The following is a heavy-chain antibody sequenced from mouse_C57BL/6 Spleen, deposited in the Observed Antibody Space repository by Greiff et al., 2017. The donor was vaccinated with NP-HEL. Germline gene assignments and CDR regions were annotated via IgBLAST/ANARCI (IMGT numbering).Heavy chain of an antibody. CDR1: GYTFTSYW. D-gene: IGHD2-1*01. Sequence: VQLQQPGAELVMPGASVKLSCKASGYTFTSYWMHWVKQRPGQGLEWIGEIDPSDSYTNYNQKFKGKSTLTVDKSSSTAYMQLSSLTSEDSAVYYCARGGIVGNYVPHAMDYWGQGTSVTVSS. CDR2: IDPSDSYT. CDR3: ARGGIVGNYVPHAMDY. V-gene: IGHV1-69*01. J-gene: IGHJ4*01.